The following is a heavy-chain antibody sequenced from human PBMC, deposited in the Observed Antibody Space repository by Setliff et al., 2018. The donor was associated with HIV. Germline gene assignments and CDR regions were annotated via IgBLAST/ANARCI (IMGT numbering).Heavy chain of an antibody. Sequence: SETLSLTCSVSGASINSGSYYWTWIRQHPGKGLEWIGYIYYSGSTYYNPSLKSRLAMSLDTSSNQFSLKLTSVTAADTAVYYCAVRRYYDSTGYYDYWGQGTLVTVSS. CDR1: GASINSGSYY. CDR3: AVRRYYDSTGYYDY. CDR2: IYYSGST. V-gene: IGHV4-31*03. J-gene: IGHJ4*02. D-gene: IGHD3-22*01.